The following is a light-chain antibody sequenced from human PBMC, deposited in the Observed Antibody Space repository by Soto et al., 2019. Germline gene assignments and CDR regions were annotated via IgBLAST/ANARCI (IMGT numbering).Light chain of an antibody. CDR3: QVWVGSSDRT. J-gene: IGLJ7*01. CDR2: DDD. Sequence: SYVLTQAPSVSVAPGQTATITCGGNNIGSKIVHWYQQKPGQAPVLVVHDDDDRPSGIPERFSGSNSGHTATLTISRVEAGDEADYYCQVWVGSSDRTFGGGTQLTVL. V-gene: IGLV3-21*02. CDR1: NIGSKI.